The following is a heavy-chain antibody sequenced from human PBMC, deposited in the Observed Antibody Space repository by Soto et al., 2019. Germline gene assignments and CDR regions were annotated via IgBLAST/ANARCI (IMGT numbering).Heavy chain of an antibody. D-gene: IGHD4-17*01. CDR1: GGSFSGYY. J-gene: IGHJ4*02. CDR3: ARGVDYGGNPKTLLFDY. Sequence: XATLSLTCAVCGGSFSGYYWSGIRQPPGKGLEWIGEINHSGSTNYNPSLKSRVTISVDTSKNQFSLKLSSVTAADTAVYYCARGVDYGGNPKTLLFDYWGQGTLVTVSS. CDR2: INHSGST. V-gene: IGHV4-34*01.